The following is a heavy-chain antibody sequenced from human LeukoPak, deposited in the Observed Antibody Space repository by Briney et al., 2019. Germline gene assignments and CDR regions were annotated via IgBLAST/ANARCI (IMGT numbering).Heavy chain of an antibody. CDR3: AKEEYSSGWYGGAPYYYYYYMDV. D-gene: IGHD6-19*01. CDR2: IYYSGST. J-gene: IGHJ6*03. V-gene: IGHV4-59*01. CDR1: GGSISSYY. Sequence: KPSETLSLTCTVSGGSISSYYWSWIRQPPGKGLEWIGYIYYSGSTNYNPSLKSRVTISVDTSKNQFSLKLSSVTAADTAVYYCAKEEYSSGWYGGAPYYYYYYMDVWGKGTTVTVSS.